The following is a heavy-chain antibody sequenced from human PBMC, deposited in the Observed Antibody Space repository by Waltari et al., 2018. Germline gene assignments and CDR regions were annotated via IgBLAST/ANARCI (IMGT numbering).Heavy chain of an antibody. V-gene: IGHV4-34*01. Sequence: QVQLQQWGAGLLKPSETLSLTCAVYGGSFSGYYWSCLRQPPGKGLEWSGEINHSGSTNYNPSLKSRVTISVDTSKNQFSLKLSSVTAADTAVYYCASPPSHCSGGSCYSTYFQHWGQGTLVTVSS. CDR2: INHSGST. D-gene: IGHD2-15*01. CDR1: GGSFSGYY. CDR3: ASPPSHCSGGSCYSTYFQH. J-gene: IGHJ1*01.